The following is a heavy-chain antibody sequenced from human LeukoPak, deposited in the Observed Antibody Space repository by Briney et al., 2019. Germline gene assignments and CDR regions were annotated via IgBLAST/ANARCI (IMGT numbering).Heavy chain of an antibody. Sequence: PSETLSLTYAVYGGSFSGYYWSWIRQPPGKGLEWIGEINHSGSTNYNPSLKSRVTISVDTSKNQFSLKLSSVTAADTAVYYCARAYYYDSSGYYYRRGPFDYWGQGTLVTVSS. CDR3: ARAYYYDSSGYYYRRGPFDY. J-gene: IGHJ4*02. CDR1: GGSFSGYY. D-gene: IGHD3-22*01. V-gene: IGHV4-34*01. CDR2: INHSGST.